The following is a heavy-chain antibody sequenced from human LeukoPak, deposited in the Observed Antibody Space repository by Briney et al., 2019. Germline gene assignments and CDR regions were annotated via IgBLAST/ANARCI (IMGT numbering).Heavy chain of an antibody. CDR1: GFIFGDYA. V-gene: IGHV3-21*01. J-gene: IGHJ4*02. D-gene: IGHD3-10*01. CDR3: AKAFFYGSGSYNPTYIDY. Sequence: GGSLRLSCTGSGFIFGDYAMNWVRQAPGKGLEWVSSISSSSSYIHYADSVKGRFTISRDNAKNSLYLQMNSLRAEDTAVYYCAKAFFYGSGSYNPTYIDYWGQGTLVTVSS. CDR2: ISSSSSYI.